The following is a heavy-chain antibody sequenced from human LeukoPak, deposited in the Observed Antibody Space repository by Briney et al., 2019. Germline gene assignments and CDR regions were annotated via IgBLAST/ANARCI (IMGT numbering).Heavy chain of an antibody. J-gene: IGHJ4*02. Sequence: PGRSLRLSCAASGFSFSSYGMHWVREAPGKGLEWVAAIWSDGSNKYYADYVKGRFTISRDNSKNTLYLQMNSLRAEDTAVYYCAKGSWLSFKGNFDYWGQGTLVTVSS. CDR3: AKGSWLSFKGNFDY. CDR2: IWSDGSNK. V-gene: IGHV3-33*06. D-gene: IGHD3-22*01. CDR1: GFSFSSYG.